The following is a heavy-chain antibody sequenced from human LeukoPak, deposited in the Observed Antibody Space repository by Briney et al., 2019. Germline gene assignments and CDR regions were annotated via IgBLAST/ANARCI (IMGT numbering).Heavy chain of an antibody. V-gene: IGHV4-59*01. Sequence: SETLSLTCTVSGGSISSYYWSWIRQPPGKGLEWIGYIYYSGSTNYNPSVKSRVTISVDTSKNQFSLKLSSVTAADTAVYYCARQEYSSSSFDYWGQGTLVTVSS. CDR1: GGSISSYY. J-gene: IGHJ4*02. D-gene: IGHD6-6*01. CDR2: IYYSGST. CDR3: ARQEYSSSSFDY.